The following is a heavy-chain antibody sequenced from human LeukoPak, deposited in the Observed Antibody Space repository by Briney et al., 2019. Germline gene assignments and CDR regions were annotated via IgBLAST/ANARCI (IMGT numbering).Heavy chain of an antibody. CDR2: ISAYNGNT. CDR3: ARDGGGYSYGYPIDY. Sequence: ASVKVSCKASGQTFTSYGISWVRQAPGQGLEWMGWISAYNGNTNYAQKLQGRVTMTTDTSTSTAYMELRSLRSDDTAVYYCARDGGGYSYGYPIDYWGQGTLVTVSS. V-gene: IGHV1-18*01. CDR1: GQTFTSYG. D-gene: IGHD5-18*01. J-gene: IGHJ4*02.